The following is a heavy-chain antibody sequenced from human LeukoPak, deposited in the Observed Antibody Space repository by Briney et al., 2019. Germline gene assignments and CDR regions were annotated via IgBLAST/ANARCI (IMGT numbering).Heavy chain of an antibody. V-gene: IGHV4-39*07. CDR3: ARAIRHSSSWYYYFDY. CDR2: IYHSGST. D-gene: IGHD6-13*01. Sequence: SETLSLTCTVSGGSISSSSYYWGWIRQPPGKGLEWIGSIYHSGSTYYNPSLKSRVTISVDTSKNQFSLKLSSVTAADTAVYYCARAIRHSSSWYYYFDYWGQGTLVTVSS. CDR1: GGSISSSSYY. J-gene: IGHJ4*02.